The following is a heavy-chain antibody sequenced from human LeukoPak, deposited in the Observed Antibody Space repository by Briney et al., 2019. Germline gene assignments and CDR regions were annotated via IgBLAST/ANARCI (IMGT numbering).Heavy chain of an antibody. Sequence: GGSLRLSCAASGFTFSSYEMNWVRQAPGKGLEWVATIKGDGSGKFYVDSVKGRFAISRDDAKSSLFLQMDSLRSEDTAVYYCTKNTHDYWGQGTLVTVSS. D-gene: IGHD1/OR15-1a*01. CDR2: IKGDGSGK. V-gene: IGHV3-7*01. CDR1: GFTFSSYE. J-gene: IGHJ4*02. CDR3: TKNTHDY.